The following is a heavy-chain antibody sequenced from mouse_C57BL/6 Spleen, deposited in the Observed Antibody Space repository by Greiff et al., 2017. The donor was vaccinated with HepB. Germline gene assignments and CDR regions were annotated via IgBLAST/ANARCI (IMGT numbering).Heavy chain of an antibody. D-gene: IGHD2-10*02. Sequence: QVQLQQSGAELVRPGASVTLSCKASGYTFTDYEMHWVKQTPVHGLEWIGAIDPETGGTAYNQKFKGKAILTADKSSSTAYMELRSLTSEDSAVYYCTRSGYGKAFDYWGQGTTLTVSS. J-gene: IGHJ2*01. CDR2: IDPETGGT. CDR3: TRSGYGKAFDY. V-gene: IGHV1-15*01. CDR1: GYTFTDYE.